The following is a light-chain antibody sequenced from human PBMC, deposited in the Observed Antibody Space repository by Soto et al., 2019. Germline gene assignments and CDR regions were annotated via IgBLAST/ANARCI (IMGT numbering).Light chain of an antibody. CDR2: DAS. CDR3: QQFNSDPPLT. J-gene: IGKJ4*01. V-gene: IGKV1-13*02. CDR1: AGISSA. Sequence: AIQLTQSPSSLSASVGDRVTITCRASAGISSALAWYQQKQGKAPKLLIYDASSLESGVPSRFSGSVSGTDFPLTVSILQPEDFATYYCQQFNSDPPLTCGGGTKVEIK.